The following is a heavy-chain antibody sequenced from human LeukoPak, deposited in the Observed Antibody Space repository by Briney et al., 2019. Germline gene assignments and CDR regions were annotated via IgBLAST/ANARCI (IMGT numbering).Heavy chain of an antibody. Sequence: SETLSLTCAVSGGSISSSNYYWGWIRQPPGKGLEWIGGNYYSGSIYYNPSLNSRVTISVDTSKNQFSLKLSSVTAADTAVYYCAREGVYYDILAAYYRPYYFDFWGQGTLVTVYS. J-gene: IGHJ4*02. D-gene: IGHD3-9*01. CDR3: AREGVYYDILAAYYRPYYFDF. CDR1: GGSISSSNYY. CDR2: NYYSGSI. V-gene: IGHV4-39*02.